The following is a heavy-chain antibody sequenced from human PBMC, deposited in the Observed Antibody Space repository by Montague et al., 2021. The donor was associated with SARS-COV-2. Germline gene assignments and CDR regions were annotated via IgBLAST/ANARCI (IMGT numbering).Heavy chain of an antibody. V-gene: IGHV3-7*01. J-gene: IGHJ4*02. CDR1: RFSFSSYR. Sequence: SLILSCAASRFSFSSYRMTWIRQAPVKGPEWVATIDRDGYEVYYXDSVKGRFTISRDNARNSLYLQLTSLRGEDTAVYYCARGGRGTSYYWEYWGQGTLVTVSS. CDR2: IDRDGYEV. D-gene: IGHD2-2*01. CDR3: ARGGRGTSYYWEY.